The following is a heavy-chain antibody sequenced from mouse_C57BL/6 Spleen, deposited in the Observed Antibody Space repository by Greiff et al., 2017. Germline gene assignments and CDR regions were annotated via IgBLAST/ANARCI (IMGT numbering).Heavy chain of an antibody. J-gene: IGHJ4*01. V-gene: IGHV5-17*01. CDR1: GFTFSDYG. CDR2: ISSGSSTI. CDR3: AICYGSSYYAMDY. D-gene: IGHD1-1*01. Sequence: EVKLVESGGGLVKPGGSLKLSCAASGFTFSDYGMHWVRQAPEKGLEWVAYISSGSSTIYYADTVKGRFTISRDNAKNTLFLQMTSLRSEDTAMYYGAICYGSSYYAMDYWGQGTSVTVSS.